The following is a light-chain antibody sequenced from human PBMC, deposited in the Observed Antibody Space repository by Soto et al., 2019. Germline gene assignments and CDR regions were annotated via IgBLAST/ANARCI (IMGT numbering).Light chain of an antibody. V-gene: IGLV6-57*01. CDR2: EDN. CDR1: SGSIASNY. J-gene: IGLJ3*02. Sequence: NFMLTQPHSVSESPGKTVTISCARSSGSIASNYVQWYQQRPGSSPTTVIYEDNQRPSGVPDRFSGSIDSSSNSASLTISGLKTEDEADYYCQSYDSSNHGGAFGGGTKLTVL. CDR3: QSYDSSNHGGA.